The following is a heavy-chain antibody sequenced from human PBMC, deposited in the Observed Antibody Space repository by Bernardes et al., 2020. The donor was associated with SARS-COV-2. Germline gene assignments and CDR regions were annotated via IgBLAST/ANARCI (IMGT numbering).Heavy chain of an antibody. CDR1: GGSISSGGSY. J-gene: IGHJ6*02. CDR3: ARDQWRPDYYYGLDV. Sequence: SETLSLTCTVSGGSISSGGSYWGWIRQPPGKGLEWIASLHYSGNTHFNPSLKSRVTISVDTSKNQFSLKLSSLTAADTAVYYCARDQWRPDYYYGLDVWGQGTKVTVS. V-gene: IGHV4-39*07. CDR2: LHYSGNT. D-gene: IGHD6-19*01.